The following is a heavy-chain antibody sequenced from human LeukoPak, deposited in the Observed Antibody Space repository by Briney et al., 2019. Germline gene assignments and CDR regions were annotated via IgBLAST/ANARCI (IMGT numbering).Heavy chain of an antibody. CDR2: IYSGGST. V-gene: IGHV3-53*01. CDR3: ARVKMATNYFDY. Sequence: GGSLRLSCAASGFTVSSNYMSWVPQPPGKGLEWVSVIYSGGSTYYADSVKGRFTISRDNSKNTLYLQMNSLRAEDTAVYYCARVKMATNYFDYWGQGTLVTVSS. D-gene: IGHD5-24*01. J-gene: IGHJ4*02. CDR1: GFTVSSNY.